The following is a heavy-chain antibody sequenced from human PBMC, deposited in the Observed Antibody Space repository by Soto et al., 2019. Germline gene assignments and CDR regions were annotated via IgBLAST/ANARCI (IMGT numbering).Heavy chain of an antibody. CDR3: ARVGSGWYVAY. CDR1: GFTFSRHW. D-gene: IGHD6-19*01. V-gene: IGHV3-7*05. Sequence: EVQVVESGGGLVQPGGSLRLSCAASGFTFSRHWMSWVRQAPGKGLEWVANIKRDGSEEYSVDSEKGRFTISRDNAKNSLYLQMNRLSADDTAVYYCARVGSGWYVAYWGQGTLVTVSS. J-gene: IGHJ4*02. CDR2: IKRDGSEE.